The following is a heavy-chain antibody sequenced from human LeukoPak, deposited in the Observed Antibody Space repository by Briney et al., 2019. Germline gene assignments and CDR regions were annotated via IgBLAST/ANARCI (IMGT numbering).Heavy chain of an antibody. CDR2: IYHSGST. Sequence: SETLSLTCTVSGGSISSGGYYWSWIRQPPEKGLEWIGYIYHSGSTYYNPSLKSRVTISVDTSKNQFSLKLSSVTAADTAVYYCARDGYDILTGYYVEYWGQGTLVTVSS. CDR3: ARDGYDILTGYYVEY. D-gene: IGHD3-9*01. V-gene: IGHV4-30-2*01. J-gene: IGHJ4*02. CDR1: GGSISSGGYY.